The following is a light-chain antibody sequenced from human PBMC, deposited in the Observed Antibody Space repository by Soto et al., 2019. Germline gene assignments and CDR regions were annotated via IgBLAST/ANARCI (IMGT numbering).Light chain of an antibody. Sequence: QSVLTQPRSVSATPGQRGTISCSGSSSNIAYNYVSWYQHLPGTAPRLLIYDNNKRPSGIPDRFSGSQSGTSATLGITGLMTGDEADYYCGTWDSSLNTVVFRGGTKLPVL. J-gene: IGLJ2*01. CDR3: GTWDSSLNTVV. CDR2: DNN. V-gene: IGLV1-51*01. CDR1: SSNIAYNY.